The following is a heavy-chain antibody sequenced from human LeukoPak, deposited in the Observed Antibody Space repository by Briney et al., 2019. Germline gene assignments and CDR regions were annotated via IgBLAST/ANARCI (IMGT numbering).Heavy chain of an antibody. CDR2: IYTSGST. CDR1: GASISSYY. V-gene: IGHV4-4*07. J-gene: IGHJ4*02. CDR3: ARDYGGWRFDY. Sequence: SETLSLTCTVSGASISSYYWSWIRQPAGKGLEWIGRIYTSGSTNYNPSLKSRVTLSVDTSKNQFSLKPRSVTAADTAVYYCARDYGGWRFDYWGQGTLVTVSS. D-gene: IGHD2-8*01.